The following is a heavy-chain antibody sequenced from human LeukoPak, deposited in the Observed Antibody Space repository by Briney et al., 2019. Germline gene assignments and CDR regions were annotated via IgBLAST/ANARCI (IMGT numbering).Heavy chain of an antibody. D-gene: IGHD3-22*01. J-gene: IGHJ4*02. CDR2: ISGSGGST. Sequence: PGGSLRLSCAASGFTFSSYAMSWVRQAPGKGLEWVSAISGSGGSTYYADSVKGRFTISRDNSKNTLYLQMNSLRDEDTAVYYCAKDPGYDSSGTDWGQGTLVTVSS. V-gene: IGHV3-23*01. CDR1: GFTFSSYA. CDR3: AKDPGYDSSGTD.